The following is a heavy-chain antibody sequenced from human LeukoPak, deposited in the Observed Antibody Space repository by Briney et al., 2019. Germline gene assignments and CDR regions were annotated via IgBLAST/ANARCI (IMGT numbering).Heavy chain of an antibody. D-gene: IGHD3-3*01. CDR3: ARGLLDDFWSGYYTGFDY. CDR2: INPSGGST. V-gene: IGHV1-46*01. J-gene: IGHJ4*02. Sequence: ASVKVSCKASGYTFTSYYMHWVRQAPGQGLEWMGIINPSGGSTSYAQKFQGRVTMTRDMSTSTVYMELSSLRSEDTAVYYCARGLLDDFWSGYYTGFDYWGQGTLVTVSS. CDR1: GYTFTSYY.